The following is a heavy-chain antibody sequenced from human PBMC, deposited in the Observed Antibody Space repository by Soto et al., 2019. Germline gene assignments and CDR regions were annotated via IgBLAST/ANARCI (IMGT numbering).Heavy chain of an antibody. V-gene: IGHV4-34*01. CDR3: ARDGDYYDSSGYDMGRDAFDI. CDR1: GGSFSGYY. J-gene: IGHJ3*02. CDR2: INHSGST. D-gene: IGHD3-22*01. Sequence: SETLSLTCAVYGGSFSGYYWSWIRQPPGKGLEWIGEINHSGSTNYNPSLKSRVTISVDTSKNQFSLKLSSVTAADTAVYYCARDGDYYDSSGYDMGRDAFDIWGQGTMVTVSS.